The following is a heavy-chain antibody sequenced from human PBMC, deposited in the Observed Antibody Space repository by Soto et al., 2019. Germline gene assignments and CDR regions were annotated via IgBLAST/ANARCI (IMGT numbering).Heavy chain of an antibody. D-gene: IGHD2-21*01. CDR1: GFTFSSYA. J-gene: IGHJ3*02. V-gene: IGHV3-23*01. CDR3: AKFVTVGDGDAAFDI. Sequence: GGSLRLSCAASGFTFSSYAMSWVRQAPGKGLEWVSAISVSGGSTYYADSVKGRFTIIRDISKNTLYLQMNSLGADDRAVYYCAKFVTVGDGDAAFDIWGQGTMVTVSS. CDR2: ISVSGGST.